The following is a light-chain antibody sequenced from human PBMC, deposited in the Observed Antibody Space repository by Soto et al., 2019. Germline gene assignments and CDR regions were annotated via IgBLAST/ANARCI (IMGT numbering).Light chain of an antibody. J-gene: IGKJ3*01. Sequence: EIVMTQSPATLSVSPGARATLSCRASQSVSSNLAWYQQQPGQTPRLLIFAASTRPTGIPARFSGSGSGTEFTLTISSLQAADFALYYCQQYNNWHPFAFGPGTKVDFK. CDR3: QQYNNWHPFA. V-gene: IGKV3-15*01. CDR1: QSVSSN. CDR2: AAS.